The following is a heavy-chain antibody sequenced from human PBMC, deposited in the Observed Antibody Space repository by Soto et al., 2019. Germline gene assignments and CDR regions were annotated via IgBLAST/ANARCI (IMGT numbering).Heavy chain of an antibody. Sequence: SETLSLTCTVSGGSISSYYWSWIRQPPGKGLEWIGYIYYSGSTNYNPSLKSRVTISVDTSKNQFSLKLSSVTAADTAVYYYARTQPSTGDHYYYYYYMDVWGKGTTVTVSS. V-gene: IGHV4-59*01. CDR1: GGSISSYY. D-gene: IGHD7-27*01. CDR3: ARTQPSTGDHYYYYYYMDV. J-gene: IGHJ6*03. CDR2: IYYSGST.